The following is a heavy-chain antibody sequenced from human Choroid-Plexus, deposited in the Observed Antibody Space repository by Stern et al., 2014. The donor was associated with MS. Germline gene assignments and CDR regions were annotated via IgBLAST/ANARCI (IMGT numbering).Heavy chain of an antibody. Sequence: VQLVQSGGGVVQPGRPLRLSCVASGFTFGSCAMHWVRQAPGKGLEWVAGVSYDGSNKYYADSVKGRFTISRDNSQNTLYMQMSSLRPEDPAVYYWAKDRQYLTYFFAHWGQGSLVPVSS. J-gene: IGHJ5*02. D-gene: IGHD2/OR15-2a*01. CDR3: AKDRQYLTYFFAH. CDR2: VSYDGSNK. CDR1: GFTFGSCA. V-gene: IGHV3-30*18.